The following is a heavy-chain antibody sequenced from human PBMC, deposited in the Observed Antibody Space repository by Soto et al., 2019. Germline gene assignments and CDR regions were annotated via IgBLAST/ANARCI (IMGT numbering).Heavy chain of an antibody. CDR1: GFTFSDHY. J-gene: IGHJ4*02. CDR3: VRNLASGGTYYFDY. Sequence: EVQLVESGGGLVEPGGSLRLSCAASGFTFSDHYMDWVRQAPGKGLEWIGRVRNKANSYTTEYAASVRGRFTVSRDDSKNSLYLKMNSLKTEDTAKYYGVRNLASGGTYYFDYWGQGTLVTVSS. D-gene: IGHD2-15*01. CDR2: VRNKANSYTT. V-gene: IGHV3-72*01.